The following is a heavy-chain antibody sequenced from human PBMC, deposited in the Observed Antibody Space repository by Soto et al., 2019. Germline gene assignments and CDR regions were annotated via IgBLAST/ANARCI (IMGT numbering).Heavy chain of an antibody. V-gene: IGHV4-39*01. Sequence: SETLSLTCTVSGGSISSSSYYWGWIRQPPGKGLEWIGSIYYSGSTYYNPSLKSRVTISVDTSKNQFSLKLSSVTAADTAVYYCARPRGSYLWYFDYWGQGSLVTISS. J-gene: IGHJ4*02. CDR3: ARPRGSYLWYFDY. CDR1: GGSISSSSYY. CDR2: IYYSGST. D-gene: IGHD1-26*01.